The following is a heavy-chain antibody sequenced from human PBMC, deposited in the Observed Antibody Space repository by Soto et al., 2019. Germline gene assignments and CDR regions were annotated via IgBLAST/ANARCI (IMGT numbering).Heavy chain of an antibody. D-gene: IGHD1-26*01. Sequence: SETLSLTCAVSGGSISSSNWWSWVRQPPGKGLEWIGEIYHSGGTNYNPSLKSRVTISVDKSKNQFSLKLSSVTAADTAVYYCARGLITGSQYSGGWYYFDSWGQGTQVTVSS. CDR1: GGSISSSNW. V-gene: IGHV4-4*02. CDR3: ARGLITGSQYSGGWYYFDS. CDR2: IYHSGGT. J-gene: IGHJ4*02.